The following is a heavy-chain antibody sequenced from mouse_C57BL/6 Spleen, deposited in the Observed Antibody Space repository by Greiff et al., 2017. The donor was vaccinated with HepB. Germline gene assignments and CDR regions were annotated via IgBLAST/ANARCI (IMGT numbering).Heavy chain of an antibody. Sequence: EVMLVESGGGLVQPGGSLSLSCAASGFTFTDYYMSWVRQPPGKALEWLGFIRNEANGYTTEYSASVKGRFTISRDNSQSILYLQMNALRAEDSATYYCATYDYEGNYYAMDYWGQGTSVTVSS. V-gene: IGHV7-3*01. CDR1: GFTFTDYY. CDR2: IRNEANGYTT. D-gene: IGHD2-4*01. CDR3: ATYDYEGNYYAMDY. J-gene: IGHJ4*01.